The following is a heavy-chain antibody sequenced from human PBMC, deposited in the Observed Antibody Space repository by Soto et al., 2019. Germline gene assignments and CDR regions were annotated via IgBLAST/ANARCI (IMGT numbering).Heavy chain of an antibody. CDR3: ARTPPLDY. V-gene: IGHV4-34*01. J-gene: IGHJ4*02. CDR2: INHSGST. Sequence: PSETLSLTCAVYGGSFSGYYWSWIRQPPGKGLEWIGEINHSGSTNYNPSLKSRVTISVDTSKNQFSLKLSSVTAAGTAVYYCARTPPLDYWGQGTLVTVSS. CDR1: GGSFSGYY.